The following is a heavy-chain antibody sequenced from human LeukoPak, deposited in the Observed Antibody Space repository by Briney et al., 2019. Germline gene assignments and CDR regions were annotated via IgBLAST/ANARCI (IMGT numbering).Heavy chain of an antibody. CDR2: INTNTGNP. V-gene: IGHV7-4-1*02. CDR1: GYTFTSYA. J-gene: IGHJ6*03. D-gene: IGHD2/OR15-2a*01. CDR3: ARGDRIYYFYLDV. Sequence: ASVKVSCKASGYTFTSYAMNWVRQAPGQGLEWMGWINTNTGNPTYAQGFTGRFVFSLDTSVSTAYLQISSLKSEDSAVYYCARGDRIYYFYLDVWGKGTTVTVSS.